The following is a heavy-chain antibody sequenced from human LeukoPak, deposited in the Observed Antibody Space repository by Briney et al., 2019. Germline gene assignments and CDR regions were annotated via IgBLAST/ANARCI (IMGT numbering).Heavy chain of an antibody. CDR3: ARTLGPAGITIFGVVEYGMDV. Sequence: KPGESLKISCKGSGYSFTSYWIGWVRQMPGKGLEWMGIIYPGDSDTRYSPSFQGQVTISANKSISTAYLQWSSLKASDTAMYYCARTLGPAGITIFGVVEYGMDVWGQGTTVTVSS. V-gene: IGHV5-51*03. J-gene: IGHJ6*02. D-gene: IGHD3-3*01. CDR1: GYSFTSYW. CDR2: IYPGDSDT.